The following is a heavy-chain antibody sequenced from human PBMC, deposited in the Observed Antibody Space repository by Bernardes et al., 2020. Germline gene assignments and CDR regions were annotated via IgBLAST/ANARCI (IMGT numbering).Heavy chain of an antibody. CDR1: GFTLSNYG. CDR3: ARGRWVDS. V-gene: IGHV3-30*03. J-gene: IGHJ5*01. Sequence: GGSLSLPFAASGFTLSNYGMHWVRPAPGKGLEWVAVISYDGSNKYYGDSVKGRFTIFKDNSKNTLYLQMDSLRAEDTAVYYCARGRWVDSWGQGTLVTVSS. CDR2: ISYDGSNK.